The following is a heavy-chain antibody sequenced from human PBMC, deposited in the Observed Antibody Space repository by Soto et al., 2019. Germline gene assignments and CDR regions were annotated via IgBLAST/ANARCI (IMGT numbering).Heavy chain of an antibody. D-gene: IGHD6-19*01. Sequence: EIELLESGGGLVQHGGSLRLSCAASGFTFTTYAMGWVRQSPGKGLEWVSSISGSGAGTFYADSVKGRFTISRDNDKKMVYLQMNGLRADDTAVYYCAKEALTVAGNNFDSWGQGTLVTVSS. J-gene: IGHJ4*02. V-gene: IGHV3-23*01. CDR2: ISGSGAGT. CDR3: AKEALTVAGNNFDS. CDR1: GFTFTTYA.